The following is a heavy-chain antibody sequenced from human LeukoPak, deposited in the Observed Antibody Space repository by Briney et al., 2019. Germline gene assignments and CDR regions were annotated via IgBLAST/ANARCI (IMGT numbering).Heavy chain of an antibody. CDR3: ARGIPGGYCSSTSYDWFDP. V-gene: IGHV4-30-2*01. Sequence: SETLSLTCAVSGGSIGSGGYSWSWIRQPPGKGLEWIGYIYHSGSTYYNPSLKSRVTISVDRSKNQFSLKLSSVTAADTAVYYCARGIPGGYCSSTSYDWFDPWGQGTLVAVSS. D-gene: IGHD2-2*01. J-gene: IGHJ5*02. CDR2: IYHSGST. CDR1: GGSIGSGGYS.